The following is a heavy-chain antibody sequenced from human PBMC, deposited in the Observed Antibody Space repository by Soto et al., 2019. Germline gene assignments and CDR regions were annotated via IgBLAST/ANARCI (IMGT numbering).Heavy chain of an antibody. J-gene: IGHJ6*02. V-gene: IGHV3-21*01. CDR2: ISSSSSYI. CDR3: AREEGADYDIVTGYYRTNYYYYGMDV. CDR1: GFTFSSYS. Sequence: EVQLVESGGGLVKPGGSLRLSCAASGFTFSSYSMNWVRQAPGKGLEWVSSISSSSSYIYYADSVKGRFTISRDNAKNSLYLQTNSLRAEDTAVYYCAREEGADYDIVTGYYRTNYYYYGMDVWGQGTTVTVSS. D-gene: IGHD3-9*01.